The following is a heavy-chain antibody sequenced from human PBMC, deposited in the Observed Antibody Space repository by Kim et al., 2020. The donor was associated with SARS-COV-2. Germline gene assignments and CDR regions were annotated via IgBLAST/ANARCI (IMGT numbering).Heavy chain of an antibody. J-gene: IGHJ4*01. Sequence: GGSLRLSCTASGFNFGEFAISWFRHAPGKGLEWVGFIRSAPYGGTAEYAAAVKGRFTISRDDSNSIAYLQMNSLKIEDTAQYYCTLGEHVLVYVYFDYWG. CDR3: TLGEHVLVYVYFDY. CDR1: GFNFGEFA. V-gene: IGHV3-49*03. CDR2: IRSAPYGGTA. D-gene: IGHD2-8*01.